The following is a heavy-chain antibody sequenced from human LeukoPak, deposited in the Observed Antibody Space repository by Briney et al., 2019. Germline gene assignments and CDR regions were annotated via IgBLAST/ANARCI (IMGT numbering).Heavy chain of an antibody. J-gene: IGHJ4*02. Sequence: GGSLRLSCAASGFTFSSYGMHWVRQAPGKGLEWVAVISYDGSNKYYADSVKGRFTISRDNAKNSLYLQMNSLRAEDTAVYYCARDLYSGYDYVHPDYWGQGTLVTVSS. V-gene: IGHV3-30*03. CDR2: ISYDGSNK. D-gene: IGHD5-12*01. CDR1: GFTFSSYG. CDR3: ARDLYSGYDYVHPDY.